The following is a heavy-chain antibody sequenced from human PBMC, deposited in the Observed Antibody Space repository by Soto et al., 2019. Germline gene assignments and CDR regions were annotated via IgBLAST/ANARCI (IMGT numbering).Heavy chain of an antibody. CDR1: GGTFSSYA. Sequence: ASVKVSCKASGGTFSSYAISWVRQAPGQGLGWMGGIIPIFGTANYAQKFQGRVTITADESTSTAYMELSSLRSEDTAVYYCASSLWEAAADDYYYYGMDVWGQGTTGTVSS. D-gene: IGHD6-13*01. CDR2: IIPIFGTA. V-gene: IGHV1-69*13. CDR3: ASSLWEAAADDYYYYGMDV. J-gene: IGHJ6*02.